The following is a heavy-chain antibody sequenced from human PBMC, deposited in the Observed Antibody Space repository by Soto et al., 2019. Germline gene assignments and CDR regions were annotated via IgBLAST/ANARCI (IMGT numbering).Heavy chain of an antibody. V-gene: IGHV3-21*01. CDR3: ARGSSSNPTYYYYYMDV. D-gene: IGHD6-6*01. J-gene: IGHJ6*03. CDR2: ISSSSSYI. Sequence: EVQLVESGGGLVKPGGSLRLSCAASGFTFSSYSMNWVRQAPGKGLEWVSSISSSSSYIYYADSVKGRFTISRDNAKNSLYLQINSLRAEDTAVYYCARGSSSNPTYYYYYMDVWGKGTTVTVSS. CDR1: GFTFSSYS.